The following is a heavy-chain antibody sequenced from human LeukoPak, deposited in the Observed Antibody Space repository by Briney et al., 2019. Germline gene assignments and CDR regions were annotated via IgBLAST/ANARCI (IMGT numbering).Heavy chain of an antibody. D-gene: IGHD1-26*01. CDR3: ARDGSYSPFDY. CDR1: GFAFSSYS. CDR2: ISSSSSYI. J-gene: IGHJ4*02. V-gene: IGHV3-21*01. Sequence: GRSLRLSCEASGFAFSSYSMNWVRQAPGKGLEWVSSISSSSSYIYYADSVKGRFTISRDNAKNSLYLQMNSLRAEDTAVYYCARDGSYSPFDYWGQGTLVTVSS.